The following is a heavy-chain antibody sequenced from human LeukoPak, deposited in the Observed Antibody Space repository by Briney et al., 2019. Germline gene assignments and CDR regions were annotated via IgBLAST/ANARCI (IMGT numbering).Heavy chain of an antibody. CDR3: VRDYVWGSYRPLGY. CDR2: INSDGSST. CDR1: GFTFSSYW. J-gene: IGHJ4*02. V-gene: IGHV3-74*01. D-gene: IGHD3-16*02. Sequence: GGSPRLSCAASGFTFSSYWMHSVRQAPGKGLVWVSRINSDGSSTSYADSVTGRFTISRDNAKNTLYLPMNSLRVEDTAVYYCVRDYVWGSYRPLGYWGQGTLVTVSS.